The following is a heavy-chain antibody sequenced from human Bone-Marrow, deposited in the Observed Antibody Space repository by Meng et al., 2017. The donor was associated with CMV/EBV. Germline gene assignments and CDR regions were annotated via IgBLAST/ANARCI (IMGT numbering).Heavy chain of an antibody. J-gene: IGHJ4*02. D-gene: IGHD6-19*01. CDR2: INPNSGGT. V-gene: IGHV1-2*02. CDR1: GYTFTGYY. Sequence: ASVKVSCKASGYTFTGYYMHWVRQAPGQGLEWMGWINPNSGGTNYAQKFQGRVTMTRDTSISTAYMELSRLRSDDTAVYYCARAAPGVNGWSTYVEYWGQGTRVTVSS. CDR3: ARAAPGVNGWSTYVEY.